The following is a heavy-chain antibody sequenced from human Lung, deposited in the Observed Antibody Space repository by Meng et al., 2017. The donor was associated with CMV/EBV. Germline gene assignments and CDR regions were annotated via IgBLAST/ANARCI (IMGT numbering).Heavy chain of an antibody. CDR1: GYTFSMHG. CDR3: ARDQPEVALEYFQY. V-gene: IGHV1-18*01. J-gene: IGHJ1*01. Sequence: VQLVQSGADLKKPWTSGKGSCETSGYTFSMHGINWVRQAPGQGLEWMGWVRDNNDNIKYAQKFQGRVTMTSDTSTQTVYMELRNLRSDDTAVYYCARDQPEVALEYFQYWGQGTLVTVSS. D-gene: IGHD2-15*01. CDR2: VRDNNDNI.